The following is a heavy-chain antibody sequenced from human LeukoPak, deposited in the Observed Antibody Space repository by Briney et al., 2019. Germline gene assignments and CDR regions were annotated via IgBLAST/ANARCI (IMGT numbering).Heavy chain of an antibody. J-gene: IGHJ3*02. Sequence: SQTLSLTCTVSGDSISSGGYYWSWIRQPAGKGLEWIGHICISGNTNYNPSLKSRVAILIDTSKNQFSLKLGSVTAADTAVYYCARQLYDAFDIWGQGTMVTVSS. CDR1: GDSISSGGYY. CDR3: ARQLYDAFDI. CDR2: ICISGNT. V-gene: IGHV4-61*09. D-gene: IGHD2-2*01.